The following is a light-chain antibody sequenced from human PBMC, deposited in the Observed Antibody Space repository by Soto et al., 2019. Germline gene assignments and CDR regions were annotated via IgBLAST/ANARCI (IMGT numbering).Light chain of an antibody. CDR2: RVY. Sequence: SYELTQPLSVSVALGQTARITCGGSNIGSKRGPWYQKRPGQAPVVVMYRVYHRPSEIPERFSGSNSGNPASLTISRAQAGDEAVYFCLLWEISTAVLFGGGT. CDR1: NIGSKR. J-gene: IGLJ7*01. CDR3: LLWEISTAVL. V-gene: IGLV3-9*01.